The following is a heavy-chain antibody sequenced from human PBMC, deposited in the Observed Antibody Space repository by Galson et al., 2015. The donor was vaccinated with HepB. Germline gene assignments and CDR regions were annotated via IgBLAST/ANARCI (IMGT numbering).Heavy chain of an antibody. D-gene: IGHD2-21*01. V-gene: IGHV3-74*01. CDR3: VRDGGYYWFDS. CDR2: INTDGSST. J-gene: IGHJ5*01. CDR1: GFTFSNYW. Sequence: SLRLSCAASGFTFSNYWIHWVRQAPGKGLVWVSRINTDGSSTTYADSVKGRFTVSRDSAKNTLYLQMNSLRAEDTAVYYCVRDGGYYWFDSWGQGTLVTVSS.